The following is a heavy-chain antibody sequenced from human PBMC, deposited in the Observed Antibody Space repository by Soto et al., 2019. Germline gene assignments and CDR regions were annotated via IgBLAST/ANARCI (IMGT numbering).Heavy chain of an antibody. CDR1: GYTFTSYG. V-gene: IGHV1-8*02. D-gene: IGHD5-18*01. CDR2: MNPNSGNT. Sequence: ASVKLSCKASGYTFTSYGISWVRQAPGQGLEWMGWMNPNSGNTGYAQKFQGRVTMTRNTSISTAYMELSSLRSEDTAVYYCAREGGYSYGFDNWGQGTLVTVSS. J-gene: IGHJ4*02. CDR3: AREGGYSYGFDN.